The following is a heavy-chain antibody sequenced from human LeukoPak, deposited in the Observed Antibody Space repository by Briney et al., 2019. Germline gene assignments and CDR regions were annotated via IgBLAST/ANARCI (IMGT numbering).Heavy chain of an antibody. D-gene: IGHD6-13*01. CDR3: ARGRAAAGTFDY. CDR2: IYYSGST. Sequence: SETLSLTCTVSGGSISSYYRSWIRQPPGKGLEWIGYIYYSGSTNYNPSLKSRVTISVDTSKNQFSLKLSSVTAADTAVYYCARGRAAAGTFDYWGQGTLVTVSS. CDR1: GGSISSYY. J-gene: IGHJ4*02. V-gene: IGHV4-59*01.